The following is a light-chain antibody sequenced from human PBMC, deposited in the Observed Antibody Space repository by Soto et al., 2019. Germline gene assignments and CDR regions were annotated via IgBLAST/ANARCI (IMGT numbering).Light chain of an antibody. Sequence: EIVMTQSPATLSVSPGERATLSCRASRTVGSNLAWYQQKRGQAPRLLIYGASTRATGIPARFSGSGSRTEFTLTITSLRSEDFAIYFCQQYNNWPPYRTFGQGTKVESK. CDR1: RTVGSN. CDR2: GAS. J-gene: IGKJ1*01. V-gene: IGKV3-15*01. CDR3: QQYNNWPPYRT.